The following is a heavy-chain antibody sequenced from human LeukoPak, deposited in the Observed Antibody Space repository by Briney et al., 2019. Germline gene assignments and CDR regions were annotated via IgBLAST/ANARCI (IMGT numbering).Heavy chain of an antibody. Sequence: SETPSLTCTVSGDSISSGNYYWTWIRQPAGKGLEWIGRIYTSGSTNYNPSLKSRVTISVDTSKNQFSLKLSSVTAADTAVYYCATLGYSYGTDYWGQGTLVTVSS. CDR3: ATLGYSYGTDY. CDR2: IYTSGST. CDR1: GDSISSGNYY. D-gene: IGHD5-18*01. V-gene: IGHV4-61*02. J-gene: IGHJ4*02.